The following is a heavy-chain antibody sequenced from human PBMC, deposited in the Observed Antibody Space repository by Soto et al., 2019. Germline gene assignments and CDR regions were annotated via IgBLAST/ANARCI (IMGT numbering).Heavy chain of an antibody. D-gene: IGHD6-6*01. CDR3: ARDSSSSSMGNWFDP. V-gene: IGHV1-69*13. Sequence: SVKVSCKASGGTFSSYAISWVRQAPGQGLEWMGGIIPIFGTANYAQKFQGRVTITADESTSTACMELSSLRSEDTAVYYCARDSSSSSMGNWFDPWGQGTLVTVSS. J-gene: IGHJ5*02. CDR1: GGTFSSYA. CDR2: IIPIFGTA.